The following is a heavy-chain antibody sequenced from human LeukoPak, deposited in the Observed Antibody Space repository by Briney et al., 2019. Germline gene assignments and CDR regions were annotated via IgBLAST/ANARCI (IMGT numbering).Heavy chain of an antibody. CDR1: GGTFSSHA. J-gene: IGHJ4*02. CDR3: ARSSSGFWSPVYFDY. CDR2: IIPIFGTA. V-gene: IGHV1-69*05. D-gene: IGHD3-3*01. Sequence: GSSVKVSCKASGGTFSSHAISWVRQAPGQGLEWMGRIIPIFGTANSAQKFQGRVTITTDESTSTAYMELSSLRSEDTAVYYCARSSSGFWSPVYFDYWGQGTLVTVSS.